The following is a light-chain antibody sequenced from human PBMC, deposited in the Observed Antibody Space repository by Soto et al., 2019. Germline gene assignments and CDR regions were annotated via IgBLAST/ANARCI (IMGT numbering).Light chain of an antibody. J-gene: IGKJ1*01. CDR1: QGVKSW. CDR3: QQALSFPRT. V-gene: IGKV1-12*01. CDR2: TAT. Sequence: DIPMTQSPSFVYASVGDRVTITCRARQGVKSWLAWYQQKPGKAPSLLIYTATTLHSGVPSRFSASRSGTNFTLTLSGLQPEDFATYYCQQALSFPRTFGKGIKVDVK.